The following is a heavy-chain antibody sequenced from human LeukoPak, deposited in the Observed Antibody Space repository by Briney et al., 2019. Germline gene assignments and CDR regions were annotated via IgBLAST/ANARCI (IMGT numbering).Heavy chain of an antibody. CDR2: ISPYDGDT. D-gene: IGHD2-2*01. J-gene: IGHJ3*02. CDR3: ARLRGGIYSSRDAFDI. CDR1: GYTFTTNG. Sequence: ASVTVSCKASGYTFTTNGVSWVRQAPGQGLEWLAWISPYDGDTNYTPALQGRVTLSTDTSTSTAYMELTSLRSDDTAVYYCARLRGGIYSSRDAFDIWGQGTMVTVSS. V-gene: IGHV1-18*04.